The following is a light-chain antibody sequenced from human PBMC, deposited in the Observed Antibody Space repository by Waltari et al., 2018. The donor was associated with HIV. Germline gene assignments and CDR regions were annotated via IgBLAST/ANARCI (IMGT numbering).Light chain of an antibody. CDR1: ALPNQY. CDR2: KDT. J-gene: IGLJ3*02. CDR3: ESADNSGTYWV. Sequence: SYELTQPPSVSVSPGQTAKITCSGDALPNQYAHWYQQKPGQAPLLGIYKDTPRPSGIPERFSGSHSGTTVTLTISGVQAEDEADYYCESADNSGTYWVFGGGTKLSVL. V-gene: IGLV3-25*03.